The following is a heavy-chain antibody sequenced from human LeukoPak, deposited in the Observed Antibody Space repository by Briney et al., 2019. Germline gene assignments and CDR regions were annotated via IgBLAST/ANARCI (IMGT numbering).Heavy chain of an antibody. CDR2: INSDGSTT. D-gene: IGHD6-19*01. CDR3: ARVIYSGWQGELSD. Sequence: PGGSLRLSCAASGFTFSGYWMHWVPQAPGKGLVWVSRINSDGSTTSYADSVMGRFTISRDNAKNTLYLQMNSLRAEDTAVYYCARVIYSGWQGELSDWGQGTLVTVSS. J-gene: IGHJ4*02. V-gene: IGHV3-74*01. CDR1: GFTFSGYW.